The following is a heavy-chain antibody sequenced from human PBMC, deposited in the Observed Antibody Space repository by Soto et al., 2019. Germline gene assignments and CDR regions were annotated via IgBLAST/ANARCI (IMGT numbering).Heavy chain of an antibody. J-gene: IGHJ4*02. CDR1: GGSFSNYA. CDR2: ITPIFGRA. D-gene: IGHD3-9*01. V-gene: IGHV1-69*06. CDR3: ARGWSYDILTGFSY. Sequence: QVQLVQSGAEVKKPGSSVKVSCKASGGSFSNYAISWVRQAPGQGLEWMGGITPIFGRANYAQKFQGRVTITADKSTSTAYMELSSLRSEYTAIYYCARGWSYDILTGFSYWGQGTLVTVSS.